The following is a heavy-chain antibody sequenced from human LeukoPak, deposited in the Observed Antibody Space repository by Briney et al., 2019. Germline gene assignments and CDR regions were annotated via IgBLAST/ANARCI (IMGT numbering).Heavy chain of an antibody. Sequence: ASVKVSCKASGYTFTDYFMHWVRQAPGQGLEWMGWINPNSGGTHYAQKFQGRVTMTRDTSISTAYMELSTLRSDDTAVYYCARASYDSSLRIDDIWGQGTLVTVSS. CDR3: ARASYDSSLRIDDI. D-gene: IGHD3-22*01. V-gene: IGHV1-2*02. CDR1: GYTFTDYF. J-gene: IGHJ4*02. CDR2: INPNSGGT.